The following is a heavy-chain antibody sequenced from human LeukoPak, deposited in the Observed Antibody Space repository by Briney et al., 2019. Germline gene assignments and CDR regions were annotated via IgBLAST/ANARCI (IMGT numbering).Heavy chain of an antibody. V-gene: IGHV3-7*02. CDR1: GFSFSSHW. CDR2: IKPDGSEK. D-gene: IGHD2-21*01. J-gene: IGHJ4*02. CDR3: ARVIAPGRAASADY. Sequence: GGSLRLSCAASGFSFSSHWMSWVRQAPGKGLEWVVNIKPDGSEKYYVDSVKGRFTISRDNAKNTLYLQMNSLRAEDTATYYCARVIAPGRAASADYWGQGTLVTVSS.